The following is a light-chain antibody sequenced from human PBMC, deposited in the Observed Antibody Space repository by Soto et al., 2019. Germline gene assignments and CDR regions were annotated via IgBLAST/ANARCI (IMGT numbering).Light chain of an antibody. CDR1: SSNIGNNY. CDR2: DNN. V-gene: IGLV1-51*01. Sequence: QSVLTQPPSVSAAPGQKVTISCSGSSSNIGNNYVSWYQQLPGTAPKLLIYDNNKRPSGTPDRFSGSKSGTSATLGITGLQTGDEADYYCGTWDSSLSVKAFGGGTKVTVL. J-gene: IGLJ2*01. CDR3: GTWDSSLSVKA.